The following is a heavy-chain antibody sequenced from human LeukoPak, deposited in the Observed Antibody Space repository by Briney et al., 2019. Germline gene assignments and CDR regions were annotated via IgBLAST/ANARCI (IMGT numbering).Heavy chain of an antibody. CDR3: ARGTYSSSWYYFDY. Sequence: ASVKVSCKASGGTFSSYAISWVRQAPGQGLEWMGGIIPIFGTANYAQKFQGRVTITTDESTSTAYMELSRLRSDDTAVYYCARGTYSSSWYYFDYWGQGTLVTVSS. J-gene: IGHJ4*02. D-gene: IGHD6-13*01. V-gene: IGHV1-69*05. CDR1: GGTFSSYA. CDR2: IIPIFGTA.